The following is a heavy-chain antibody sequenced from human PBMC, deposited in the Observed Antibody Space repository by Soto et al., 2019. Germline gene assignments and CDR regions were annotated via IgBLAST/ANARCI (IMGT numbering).Heavy chain of an antibody. CDR1: GGSISSYY. CDR3: ARFPRGYSYGHFDY. J-gene: IGHJ4*02. V-gene: IGHV4-59*01. Sequence: QVQLQESGPGLVKPSETLSLTCTVSGGSISSYYWSWIRQPPGKGLEWIGYIYYSGSTNYNTSLKRRVALSVDTSKNQFSLKLSSVTAADTAVYYCARFPRGYSYGHFDYWGQGTLVTVSS. D-gene: IGHD5-18*01. CDR2: IYYSGST.